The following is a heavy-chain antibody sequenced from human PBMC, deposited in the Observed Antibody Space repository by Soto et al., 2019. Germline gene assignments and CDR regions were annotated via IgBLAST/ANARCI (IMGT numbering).Heavy chain of an antibody. Sequence: QVQLVQSGAEVKKPGSSVKVSCEASGGTFSSYAISWVRQAPGQGLEWMGGIIPIFGTANYAQKFQGRVTITADESTSTAYMELSSLRSEDTAVYYCARAGAYGSGSYYSPLYGMDVWGQGTTVTVSS. CDR3: ARAGAYGSGSYYSPLYGMDV. CDR1: GGTFSSYA. CDR2: IIPIFGTA. D-gene: IGHD3-10*01. V-gene: IGHV1-69*01. J-gene: IGHJ6*02.